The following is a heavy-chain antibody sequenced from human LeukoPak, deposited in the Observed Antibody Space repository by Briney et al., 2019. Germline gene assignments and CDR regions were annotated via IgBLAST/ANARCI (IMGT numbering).Heavy chain of an antibody. J-gene: IGHJ3*02. CDR2: IYTSGST. CDR3: ARARLYSSSRAGAFDI. V-gene: IGHV4-4*08. D-gene: IGHD6-6*01. CDR1: GFTLSSHW. Sequence: GSLRLSCAASGFTLSSHWMGWVRQAPGKGLEWIGRIYTSGSTNYNPSLKSRVTISVDTSKNQFPLKLSSVTAADTAVYYCARARLYSSSRAGAFDIWGQGTMVTVSS.